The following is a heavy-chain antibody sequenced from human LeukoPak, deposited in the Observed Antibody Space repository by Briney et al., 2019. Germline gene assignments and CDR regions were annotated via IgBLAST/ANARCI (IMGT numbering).Heavy chain of an antibody. J-gene: IGHJ5*02. D-gene: IGHD3-22*01. Sequence: SETLSLTCTVSGGSISPYYWSWIRQPPGKGLEWIGEINHSGSTNYNPSLKSRVTISVDTSKNQFSLKLSSVTAADTAVYYCARGAPTMIVVVITTSDWFDPWGQGTLVTVSS. CDR2: INHSGST. CDR3: ARGAPTMIVVVITTSDWFDP. V-gene: IGHV4-34*01. CDR1: GGSISPYY.